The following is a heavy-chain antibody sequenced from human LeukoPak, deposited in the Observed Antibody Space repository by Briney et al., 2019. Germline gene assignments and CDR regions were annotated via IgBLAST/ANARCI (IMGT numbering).Heavy chain of an antibody. V-gene: IGHV1-8*01. CDR2: MNPNSGNT. CDR3: ARGRYGDYAIDY. J-gene: IGHJ4*02. Sequence: ASVKVSCKASGYTFTSYGINWVRQATGQGLEWMGWMNPNSGNTGYAQKFQGRVTMTRNTSISTAYMELSSLRSEDTAVYYCARGRYGDYAIDYWGQGTLVTVSS. CDR1: GYTFTSYG. D-gene: IGHD4-17*01.